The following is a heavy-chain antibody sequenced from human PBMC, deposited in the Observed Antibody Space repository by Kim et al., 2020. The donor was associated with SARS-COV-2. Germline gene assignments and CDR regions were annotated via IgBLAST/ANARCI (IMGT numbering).Heavy chain of an antibody. CDR3: VRVGYCSSTSCFGMDV. D-gene: IGHD2-2*03. J-gene: IGHJ6*02. Sequence: SVKVSCKASGGTFSSYAISWVRQAPGQGLEWMGGIIPIFGTANYAQKFQGRVTITADESTSTAYMELSSLRSEDTAVYYCVRVGYCSSTSCFGMDVWGQGTTGTVSS. CDR2: IIPIFGTA. V-gene: IGHV1-69*13. CDR1: GGTFSSYA.